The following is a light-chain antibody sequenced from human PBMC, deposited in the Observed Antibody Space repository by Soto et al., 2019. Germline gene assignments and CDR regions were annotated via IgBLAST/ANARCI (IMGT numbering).Light chain of an antibody. CDR3: QQANSFPLT. Sequence: DIQMTQSPSSVSASVGDRVTITCRASQAISSWLAWYQQKPGKAPKVLIYPASSLQSGVLSRFSGSGSGADFTLTISSLQPEDFATYYCQQANSFPLTFGGGTKVEIK. CDR2: PAS. V-gene: IGKV1D-12*01. J-gene: IGKJ4*01. CDR1: QAISSW.